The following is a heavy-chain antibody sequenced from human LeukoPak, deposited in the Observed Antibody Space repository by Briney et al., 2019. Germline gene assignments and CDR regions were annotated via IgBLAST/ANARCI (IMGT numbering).Heavy chain of an antibody. Sequence: GASVKASCKASGYTFTSYDINWVRQATGQGLEWMGWMNPNSGNTGYAQKFQGRVTMTRNTSISTAYMELSSLRSEDTAVYYCARVRGYYYDSSGYYSDYWGQGTLVTVSS. J-gene: IGHJ4*02. CDR3: ARVRGYYYDSSGYYSDY. V-gene: IGHV1-8*01. CDR2: MNPNSGNT. CDR1: GYTFTSYD. D-gene: IGHD3-22*01.